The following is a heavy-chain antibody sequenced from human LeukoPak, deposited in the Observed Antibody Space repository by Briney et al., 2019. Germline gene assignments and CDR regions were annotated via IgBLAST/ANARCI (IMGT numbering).Heavy chain of an antibody. CDR3: ARAGVWDYSDSSGYHNAAFDI. CDR1: GYTFTGYY. Sequence: ASVKVSCKASGYTFTGYYMHWVRQAPGQGLEWMGWINPSSGGTNYAQKFQGRVTVTRDTSISTAYMDLSRLRSDDTAVYYCARAGVWDYSDSSGYHNAAFDIWGQGTMVTVSS. V-gene: IGHV1-2*02. J-gene: IGHJ3*02. D-gene: IGHD3-22*01. CDR2: INPSSGGT.